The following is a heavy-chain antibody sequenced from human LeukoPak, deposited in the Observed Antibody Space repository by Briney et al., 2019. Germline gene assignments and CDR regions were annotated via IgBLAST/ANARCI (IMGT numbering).Heavy chain of an antibody. V-gene: IGHV3-53*01. D-gene: IGHD6-13*01. CDR1: GFTVSSNY. CDR2: IYSGGST. Sequence: GGSLRLSCTVSGFTVSSNYMSWVRQAPGKGLEWVSVIYSGGSTYYADSVKGRFTISRDNSKNTLYLQMNSLRAEDTAVYYCARAKYSGSCFDYWGQGTLVTVSS. CDR3: ARAKYSGSCFDY. J-gene: IGHJ4*02.